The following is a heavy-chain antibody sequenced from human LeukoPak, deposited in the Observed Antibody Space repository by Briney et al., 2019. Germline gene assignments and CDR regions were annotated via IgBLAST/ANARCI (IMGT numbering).Heavy chain of an antibody. J-gene: IGHJ4*02. D-gene: IGHD2-8*01. Sequence: PSETLSLTCTVSGGSISSSSYYWGWIRQPPGKGLEWIGSIYYSGSTYYNPSLKSRVTISVDTSKNQFSLKLSSVTAADTAVYYCAKDPANGYFDYWGQGTLVTVSS. CDR2: IYYSGST. CDR3: AKDPANGYFDY. CDR1: GGSISSSSYY. V-gene: IGHV4-39*07.